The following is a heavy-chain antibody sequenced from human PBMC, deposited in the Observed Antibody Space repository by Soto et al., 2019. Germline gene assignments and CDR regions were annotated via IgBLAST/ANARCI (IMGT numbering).Heavy chain of an antibody. CDR1: GFTFSSYA. CDR3: GRYTVTEDLGES. Sequence: EVQLLESGGDVVRPGGSLRLSCAASGFTFSSYAMGWVRQAPGKGLEWVAGVSRAGTYTFYADSVRGRFSISRDNSRDTVGPYMNATRGDDTAVYFWGRYTVTEDLGESWAEGPLVSVSS. D-gene: IGHD3-16*01. J-gene: IGHJ5*02. V-gene: IGHV3-23*01. CDR2: VSRAGTYT.